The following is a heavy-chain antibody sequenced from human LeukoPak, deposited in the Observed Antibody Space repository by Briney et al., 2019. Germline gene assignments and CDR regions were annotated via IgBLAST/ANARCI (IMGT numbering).Heavy chain of an antibody. CDR2: ISYDGSNK. J-gene: IGHJ4*02. CDR1: GFTFSSYA. D-gene: IGHD3-22*01. CDR3: ARGAIGITTYDSYFDY. Sequence: GGSLRLSCAASGFTFSSYAMHWVRQAPGKGLEWAAVISYDGSNKYYADSVKGRFTISRDNAKNSLYLQMNSLRAEDMAVYYCARGAIGITTYDSYFDYWGQGTLVTVSS. V-gene: IGHV3-30*04.